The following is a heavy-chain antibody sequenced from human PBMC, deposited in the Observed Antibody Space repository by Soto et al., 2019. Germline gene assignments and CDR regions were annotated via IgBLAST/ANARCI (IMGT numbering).Heavy chain of an antibody. J-gene: IGHJ5*02. CDR2: IIPIFGTA. Sequence: QVQLVQSGAEVKKPGSSVTVSCKASGGTFSSYAISWVRQAPGQGLEWMGGIIPIFGTANYAQKFQGRVTITADESTSTAYMELSSLRSEDTAVYYCARDMAAAGTVRTRKTPPDWFDPWGQGTLVTVSS. D-gene: IGHD6-13*01. CDR3: ARDMAAAGTVRTRKTPPDWFDP. CDR1: GGTFSSYA. V-gene: IGHV1-69*01.